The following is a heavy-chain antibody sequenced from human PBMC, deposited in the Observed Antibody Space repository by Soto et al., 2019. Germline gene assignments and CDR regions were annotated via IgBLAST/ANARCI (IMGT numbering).Heavy chain of an antibody. CDR3: ARVQNGDYVAWFDP. D-gene: IGHD4-17*01. CDR1: GYTFTSYA. CDR2: INAGNGNT. Sequence: GASVKVSCKASGYTFTSYATHWVRQAPGQRLEWMGWINAGNGNTKYSQKFQGRVTITRDTSASTAYMELSSLRSEDTAVYYCARVQNGDYVAWFDPWGQGTLVTVSS. V-gene: IGHV1-3*01. J-gene: IGHJ5*02.